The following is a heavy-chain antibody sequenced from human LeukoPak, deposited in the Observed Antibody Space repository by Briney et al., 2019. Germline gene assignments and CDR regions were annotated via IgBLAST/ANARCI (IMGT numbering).Heavy chain of an antibody. CDR3: ARHPLYSSSWYRVFDY. CDR2: INTNTGNP. V-gene: IGHV7-4-1*02. D-gene: IGHD6-13*01. Sequence: ASVKVSCTASGYTFTSYAMNWVRQAPGQGLEWMGWINTNTGNPTYAQGFTGRFVFSLDTSVSTAYLQISSLKAEDTAVYYCARHPLYSSSWYRVFDYWGQGTLVTVSS. CDR1: GYTFTSYA. J-gene: IGHJ4*02.